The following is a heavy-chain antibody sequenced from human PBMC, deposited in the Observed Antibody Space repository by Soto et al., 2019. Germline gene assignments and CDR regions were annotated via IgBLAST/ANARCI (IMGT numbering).Heavy chain of an antibody. CDR2: INHSGST. CDR3: ARVGRRDGYNSSDY. V-gene: IGHV4-34*01. J-gene: IGHJ4*02. Sequence: TLSLTCAVYGGSFSGYYWSWIRQPPGKGLEWIGEINHSGSTNYNPSLKSRVTISVDTSKNQFSLKLSSVTAADTAVYYCARVGRRDGYNSSDYWGQGTLVTVSS. D-gene: IGHD5-12*01. CDR1: GGSFSGYY.